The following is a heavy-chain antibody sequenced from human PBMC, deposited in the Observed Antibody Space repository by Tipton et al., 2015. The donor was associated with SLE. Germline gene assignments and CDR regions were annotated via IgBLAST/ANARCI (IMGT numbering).Heavy chain of an antibody. J-gene: IGHJ4*02. CDR2: ISSSGSYI. CDR3: ARDRGMMVQGVSFDY. V-gene: IGHV3-21*03. CDR1: GFIFDDYG. Sequence: GSLRLSCAASGFIFDDYGMSWVRQVPGKGLEWVSSISSSGSYIYYADSVKGRFTISRDNAKNSLYLQMNTLRAEDTAVYYCARDRGMMVQGVSFDYWGQGTLVTVSS. D-gene: IGHD3-10*01.